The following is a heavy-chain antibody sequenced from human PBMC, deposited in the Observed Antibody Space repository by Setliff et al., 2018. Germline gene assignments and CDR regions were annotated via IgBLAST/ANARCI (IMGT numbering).Heavy chain of an antibody. D-gene: IGHD5-18*01. J-gene: IGHJ6*02. CDR3: ASSFGYSYGGYYYYGMDV. V-gene: IGHV4-61*09. Sequence: SETLSLTCTVSGGSISSGSYYWSWIRQPAGKGLEWIGHIYTSGSTNYNPSLKSRVTISVDTSKNQFSLKLSSVTAADMAVYYCASSFGYSYGGYYYYGMDVWGQGTTVT. CDR1: GGSISSGSYY. CDR2: IYTSGST.